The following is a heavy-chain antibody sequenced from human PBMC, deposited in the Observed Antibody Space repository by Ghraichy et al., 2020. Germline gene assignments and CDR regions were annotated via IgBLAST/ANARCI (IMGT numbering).Heavy chain of an antibody. CDR1: GDSVSGKSVV. J-gene: IGHJ4*02. CDR2: TYSRSKWYY. V-gene: IGHV6-1*01. CDR3: ARQGLNRGQIDY. Sequence: SQTLSLTCAISGDSVSGKSVVWNWIRQSPSRGLEWLGRTYSRSKWYYDYAVSVKSRITITPDTSKNQFSLQLNSVTPEETALYYCARQGLNRGQIDYWGQGTLVTVSS.